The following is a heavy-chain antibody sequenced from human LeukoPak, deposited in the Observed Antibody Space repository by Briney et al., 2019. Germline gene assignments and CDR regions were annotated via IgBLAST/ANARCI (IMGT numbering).Heavy chain of an antibody. CDR2: INPNSGGT. CDR1: GYTFTSYG. V-gene: IGHV1-2*06. D-gene: IGHD3-3*01. CDR3: ANSHFWSGFY. J-gene: IGHJ4*02. Sequence: ASVKVSCKASGYTFTSYGISWVRQAPGQGLEWMGRINPNSGGTNYAQKFQGRVTMTRDTSNSTAYMELSRLRSDDTAVYYCANSHFWSGFYWGQGTLVTVSS.